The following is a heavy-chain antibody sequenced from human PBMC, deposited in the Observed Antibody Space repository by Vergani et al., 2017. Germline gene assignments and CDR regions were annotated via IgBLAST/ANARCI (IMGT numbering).Heavy chain of an antibody. V-gene: IGHV3-21*01. Sequence: EVQLVESGGGLVKPGGSLRLSCAASGFTFSSYSMNWVRQAPGKGLEWVSSISSSSSYRYYADSVKGRFTISRDNAKNSLYLKMNSLRAEDTAVYYCAREWQYGAGRWGHAFDIWGQRTMVAVSS. D-gene: IGHD4-23*01. CDR2: ISSSSSYR. CDR3: AREWQYGAGRWGHAFDI. CDR1: GFTFSSYS. J-gene: IGHJ3*02.